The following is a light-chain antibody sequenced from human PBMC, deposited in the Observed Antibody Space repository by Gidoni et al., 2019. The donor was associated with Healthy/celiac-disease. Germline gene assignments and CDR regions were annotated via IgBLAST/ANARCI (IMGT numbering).Light chain of an antibody. V-gene: IGKV3-11*01. CDR2: DAS. CDR3: QQRSNWRRT. CDR1: QSVSSY. Sequence: EIVLTQSPATLSLSPGERATLSCRASQSVSSYLAWYQQKPGQAPRLLIYDASNRATGIPARFSGSGSGTDFTLTISSLEPEDFAVYYCQQRSNWRRTFXQXTKVXIK. J-gene: IGKJ1*01.